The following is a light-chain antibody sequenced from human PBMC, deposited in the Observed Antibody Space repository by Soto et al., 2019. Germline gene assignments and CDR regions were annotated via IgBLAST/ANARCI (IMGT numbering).Light chain of an antibody. Sequence: DIQMTQSPSTLSATAGDRVTITCRASQSISSWLAWYQHKPGKAPKLLIYDASNLDSGVPSRFSGSGSGTEFTLTISSLQSEDFAVYYCQQYNSWPLTFGGGTKVDIK. CDR3: QQYNSWPLT. CDR2: DAS. CDR1: QSISSW. J-gene: IGKJ4*01. V-gene: IGKV1-5*01.